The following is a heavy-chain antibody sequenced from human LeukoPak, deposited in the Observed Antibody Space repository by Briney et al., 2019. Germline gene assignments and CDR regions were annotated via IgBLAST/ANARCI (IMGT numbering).Heavy chain of an antibody. CDR3: ARYCSGGSCSEGIDY. CDR2: FYHSGST. D-gene: IGHD2-15*01. V-gene: IGHV4-59*01. Sequence: SETLSLTCTVSGGSIIGYYWNWIRQPPGKGLDWIGYFYHSGSTNYNPSLKSRVTISVDTSKTQISQKLSSVTAADTAVYYCARYCSGGSCSEGIDYWGQGTLVTVSS. J-gene: IGHJ4*02. CDR1: GGSIIGYY.